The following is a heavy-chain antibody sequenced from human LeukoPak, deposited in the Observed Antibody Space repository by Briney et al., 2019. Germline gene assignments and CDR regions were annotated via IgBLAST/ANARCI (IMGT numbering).Heavy chain of an antibody. CDR2: IKQDGSEE. J-gene: IGHJ6*04. Sequence: GGSLRLSCAASGFTFSSYWMTWVRQAPGKGLEWVANIKQDGSEEYYVDSVKGRFTISRDNAKNSLYLQMNSLRAEDMAVYYCARDPGGYSSGGELDVWGKGTTVTVSS. D-gene: IGHD6-19*01. V-gene: IGHV3-7*01. CDR3: ARDPGGYSSGGELDV. CDR1: GFTFSSYW.